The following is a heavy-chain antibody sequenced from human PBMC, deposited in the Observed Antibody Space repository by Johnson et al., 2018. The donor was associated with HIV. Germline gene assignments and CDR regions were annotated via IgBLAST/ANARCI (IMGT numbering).Heavy chain of an antibody. CDR3: AILTDRISAFDI. D-gene: IGHD1-14*01. J-gene: IGHJ3*02. CDR1: GFVFSDSH. Sequence: QVQLVESGGDLVKPGGSLRLSCVASGFVFSDSHMSWIRQAPGKGLAWISYVSSGGSSISYADSVRGRFTISRDNAKNSLFLQLNSLRAEDTAVYYCAILTDRISAFDIWGQGTMVTVSS. CDR2: VSSGGSSI. V-gene: IGHV3-11*01.